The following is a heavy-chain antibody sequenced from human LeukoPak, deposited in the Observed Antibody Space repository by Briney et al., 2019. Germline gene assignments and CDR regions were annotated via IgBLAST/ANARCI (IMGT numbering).Heavy chain of an antibody. V-gene: IGHV4-34*01. CDR1: GGSFSGYY. CDR3: ARDQYYYGSGSYGLDY. D-gene: IGHD3-10*01. J-gene: IGHJ4*02. CDR2: INHSGST. Sequence: KPSETLSLTCAVYGGSFSGYYWSWIRQPPGKGLEWIGEINHSGSTNYNPSLKSRVTISVDTSKNQFSLKLSSVTAADTAVYYCARDQYYYGSGSYGLDYWGQGTLVTVSS.